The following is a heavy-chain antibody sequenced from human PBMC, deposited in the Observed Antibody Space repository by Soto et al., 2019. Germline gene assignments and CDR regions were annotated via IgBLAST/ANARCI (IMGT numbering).Heavy chain of an antibody. Sequence: PGGSLSLSCAASGFVFRDYEMIWVRQAPGRGPEWVSTIRDSGETTHYADSVKGRFTISGDNSKNTVFLQMNSLRAEDTATYFCAKRLGGYGEGGFDIWGQGTVVTVSS. CDR2: IRDSGETT. V-gene: IGHV3-23*01. CDR1: GFVFRDYE. CDR3: AKRLGGYGEGGFDI. D-gene: IGHD4-17*01. J-gene: IGHJ3*02.